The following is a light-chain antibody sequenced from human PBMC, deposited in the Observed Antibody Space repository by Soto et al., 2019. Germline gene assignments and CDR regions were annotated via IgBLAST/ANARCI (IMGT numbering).Light chain of an antibody. CDR2: GAS. V-gene: IGKV3-20*01. Sequence: EIVLTQSPGTLSLSPGERATLSCRASQSVNSNYLAWYQQRPAQAPRLLIFGASFRATGIPDRFSGSGSGTDFTLTISRREPEDLAVYYCQQYGNAPPEFTFGPGTKVDSK. CDR3: QQYGNAPPEFT. CDR1: QSVNSNY. J-gene: IGKJ3*01.